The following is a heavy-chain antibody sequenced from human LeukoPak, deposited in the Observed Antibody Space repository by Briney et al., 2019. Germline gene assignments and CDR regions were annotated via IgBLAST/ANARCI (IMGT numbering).Heavy chain of an antibody. D-gene: IGHD6-19*01. CDR3: AKERDSSGWYFDFDY. CDR1: GFTFSSYE. J-gene: IGHJ4*02. V-gene: IGHV3-48*03. Sequence: GGSLRLSCAASGFTFSSYEMNWVRQAPGKGLEWVSYISSSGSTIYYADSVKGRFTISRDNSKNTLYLQMNSLRAEDTAVYYCAKERDSSGWYFDFDYWGQGTLVTVSS. CDR2: ISSSGSTI.